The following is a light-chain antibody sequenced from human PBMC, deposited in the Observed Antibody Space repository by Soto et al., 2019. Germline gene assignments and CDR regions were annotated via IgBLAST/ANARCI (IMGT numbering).Light chain of an antibody. CDR1: NSNIGKNT. J-gene: IGLJ1*01. CDR3: AVWDDSLYV. V-gene: IGLV1-44*01. Sequence: QSVLTQPPSVSGTPGQTVTISCSGSNSNIGKNTVNWYQHLPGTAPQLLIYSNTQRPLGVSVRFSGSKSGTSASPAISGLQSEDEADYYCAVWDDSLYVFGTGTKVTVL. CDR2: SNT.